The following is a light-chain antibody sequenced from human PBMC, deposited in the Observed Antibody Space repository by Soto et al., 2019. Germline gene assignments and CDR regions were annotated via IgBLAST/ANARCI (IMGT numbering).Light chain of an antibody. CDR1: QSVSSSY. Sequence: EDVLTQSPGTLSFSKGERATLSCRASQSVSSSYLAWYQQKPGQAPRLLIYGAYSRDTDIPDRFSGSGSGTDFTLTISRLEPEDFAVYYCQQYGSSWTFGQGTKVDI. J-gene: IGKJ1*01. V-gene: IGKV3-20*01. CDR3: QQYGSSWT. CDR2: GAY.